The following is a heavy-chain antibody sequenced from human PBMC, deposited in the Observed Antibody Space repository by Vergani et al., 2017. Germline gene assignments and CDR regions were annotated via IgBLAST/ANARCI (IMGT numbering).Heavy chain of an antibody. J-gene: IGHJ6*02. CDR1: GFTFSSYA. Sequence: EMQLVESGGGLVQPGGSLRLSCAASGFTFSSYAMSWVRQAPGKGLEWVSAISGSGGSTYYADSVKGRFTISRDNSKNTLYLQMNSLRAEDTAVDYCAKDTDRGVTYDYYYGMDVWGQGTTVTVSS. CDR2: ISGSGGST. CDR3: AKDTDRGVTYDYYYGMDV. D-gene: IGHD3-10*01. V-gene: IGHV3-23*04.